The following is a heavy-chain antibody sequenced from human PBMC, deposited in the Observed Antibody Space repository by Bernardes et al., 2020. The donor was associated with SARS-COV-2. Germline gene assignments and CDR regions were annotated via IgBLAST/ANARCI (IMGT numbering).Heavy chain of an antibody. J-gene: IGHJ3*02. CDR3: ARDYYSESIDVFDI. CDR2: ISTYDGRT. D-gene: IGHD3-22*01. Sequence: ASVKVSCKASRYTFNSYVIIWVRQAPGQGLEWMGWISTYDGRTNYAQNLRGRVTMTTDTSTTTAYMELGSLRSDDTAVYYCARDYYSESIDVFDIWGQGTMVTVSS. V-gene: IGHV1-18*04. CDR1: RYTFNSYV.